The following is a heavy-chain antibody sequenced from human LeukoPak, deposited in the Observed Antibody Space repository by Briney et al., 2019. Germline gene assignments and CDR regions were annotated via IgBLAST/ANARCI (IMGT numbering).Heavy chain of an antibody. J-gene: IGHJ6*02. Sequence: GGSLRLSCAASGFALSSHWMTWVRQVPGRGPEWVANVNRDGSETYYLDSVKGRYTISKDNAKNSLYLQMNSLRAEDTALYHCARNNGMDVWGQGTTVIVSS. CDR1: GFALSSHW. CDR3: ARNNGMDV. V-gene: IGHV3-7*03. CDR2: VNRDGSET.